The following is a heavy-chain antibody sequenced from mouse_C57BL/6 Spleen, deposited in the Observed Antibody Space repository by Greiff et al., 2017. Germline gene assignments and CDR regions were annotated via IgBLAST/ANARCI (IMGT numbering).Heavy chain of an antibody. CDR3: ARDSYGSSYWYFDV. Sequence: EVHLVESEGGLVQPGSSMKLSCTASGFTFSDYYMAWVRQVPEKGLEWVANINYDGSSTYYLDSLKSRFIISRDNAKNILYLQRSSLKSEDTATYYCARDSYGSSYWYFDVWGTGTTVTVSS. D-gene: IGHD1-1*01. J-gene: IGHJ1*03. V-gene: IGHV5-16*01. CDR2: INYDGSST. CDR1: GFTFSDYY.